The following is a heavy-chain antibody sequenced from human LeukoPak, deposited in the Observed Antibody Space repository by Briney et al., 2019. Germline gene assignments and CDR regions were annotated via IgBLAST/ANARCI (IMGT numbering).Heavy chain of an antibody. CDR2: ISVSGGST. J-gene: IGHJ4*02. CDR3: AKQSAGSSTWYSLHFDY. CDR1: RFTLSNFA. Sequence: PGGSLRLSCAASRFTLSNFAMTWVRQAPGKGLEWVSVISVSGGSTYYADSVKGRFTISRDNSKNTLYLQMDSLRAEDTAVYFCAKQSAGSSTWYSLHFDYWGQGTLVTVSS. V-gene: IGHV3-23*01. D-gene: IGHD2-2*01.